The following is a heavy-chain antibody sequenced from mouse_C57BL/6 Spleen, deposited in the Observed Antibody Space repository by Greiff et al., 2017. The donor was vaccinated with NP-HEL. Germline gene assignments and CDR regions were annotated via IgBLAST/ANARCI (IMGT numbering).Heavy chain of an antibody. CDR2: INYDGSST. V-gene: IGHV5-16*01. J-gene: IGHJ2*01. CDR3: ARDLGWDVGFDY. Sequence: EVKLVESEGGLVQPGSSMKLSCTASGFTFSDYYMAWVRQVPEKGLEWVANINYDGSSTYYLDSLKSRFIISRDNAKNILYLQMSSLKSEDTATYYCARDLGWDVGFDYWGQGTTLTVSS. D-gene: IGHD4-1*01. CDR1: GFTFSDYY.